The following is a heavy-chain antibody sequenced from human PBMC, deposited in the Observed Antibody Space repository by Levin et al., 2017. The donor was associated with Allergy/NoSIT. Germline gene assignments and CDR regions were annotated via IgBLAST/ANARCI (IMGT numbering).Heavy chain of an antibody. J-gene: IGHJ2*01. CDR1: GGSISSYY. CDR3: ARVFQWLDYWYFDL. D-gene: IGHD6-19*01. Sequence: GSLRLSCTVSGGSISSYYWSWIRQPPGKGLEWIGYIYYSGSTNYNPSLKSRVTISVDTSKNQFSLKLSSVTAADTAVYYCARVFQWLDYWYFDLWGRGTLVTVSS. CDR2: IYYSGST. V-gene: IGHV4-59*01.